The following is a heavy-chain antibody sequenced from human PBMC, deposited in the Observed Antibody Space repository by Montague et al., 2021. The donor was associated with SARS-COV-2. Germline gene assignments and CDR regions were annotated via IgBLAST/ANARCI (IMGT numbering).Heavy chain of an antibody. CDR2: IYYSGST. Sequence: SETLSLTCTVSGGSISSSSYYWGWIRQPPGKGLEWIGSIYYSGSTYYNPSLKSRVTISVDTSKNQFSLKLSSVTAADTAVYYCARPLNLYYYGSGSYISWFDHWGQGTLVTVSS. J-gene: IGHJ5*02. CDR1: GGSISSSSYY. D-gene: IGHD3-10*01. CDR3: ARPLNLYYYGSGSYISWFDH. V-gene: IGHV4-39*01.